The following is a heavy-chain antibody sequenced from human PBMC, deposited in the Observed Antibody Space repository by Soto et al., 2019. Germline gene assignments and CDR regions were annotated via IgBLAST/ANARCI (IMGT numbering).Heavy chain of an antibody. Sequence: ASVKVSCKASGYTFTGYYMHWVRQAPGQGLEWMGWINPNSGGTNYAQKFQGWVTMTRDTSISTAYMELNRLRSDDTAVYYCARGAWRDNWNETELDYWGQGTLVTVSS. J-gene: IGHJ4*02. CDR1: GYTFTGYY. D-gene: IGHD1-20*01. CDR3: ARGAWRDNWNETELDY. CDR2: INPNSGGT. V-gene: IGHV1-2*04.